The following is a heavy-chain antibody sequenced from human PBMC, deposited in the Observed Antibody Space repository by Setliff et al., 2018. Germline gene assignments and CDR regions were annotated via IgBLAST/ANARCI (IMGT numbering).Heavy chain of an antibody. V-gene: IGHV4-34*01. CDR1: GGSFSTYY. CDR3: ASPRLSYFDNGAFPSDAFDL. CDR2: INHSGST. D-gene: IGHD3-22*01. J-gene: IGHJ3*01. Sequence: KLPETLSLTCAVYGGSFSTYYWNWIRQPPGKGLEWIGEINHSGSTNYNPSLKSRVTISVDTSKNQFSLKLRSVTAADTAVYYCASPRLSYFDNGAFPSDAFDLWGQGTMVTVSS.